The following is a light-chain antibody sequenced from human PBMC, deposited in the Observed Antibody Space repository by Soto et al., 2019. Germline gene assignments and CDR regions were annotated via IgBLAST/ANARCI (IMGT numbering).Light chain of an antibody. J-gene: IGLJ1*01. CDR2: EVT. CDR3: ISYTGSSASYV. CDR1: SSDGGVYTH. Sequence: QSALTQPASVSGSPGQSITVSCTGTSSDGGVYTHVAWYQQHPGKVPKLGIYEVTNRPSGVASRFSGSKSGNTASLTISGLQAEDEADYYCISYTGSSASYVFGTGTKVTVL. V-gene: IGLV2-14*01.